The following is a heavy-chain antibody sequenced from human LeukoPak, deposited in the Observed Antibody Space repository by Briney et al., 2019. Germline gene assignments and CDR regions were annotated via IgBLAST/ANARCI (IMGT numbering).Heavy chain of an antibody. Sequence: PGGSLRLSCAASGFSFSTFWMSWVRQAPGKGLEWVSAISGSGGSTYYADSVKGRFTISRDNSKNTLYLQMNSLRAEDTAVYYCAKDSSGWYGSLNYWGQGTLVTVSS. CDR2: ISGSGGST. CDR1: GFSFSTFW. D-gene: IGHD6-19*01. J-gene: IGHJ4*02. V-gene: IGHV3-23*01. CDR3: AKDSSGWYGSLNY.